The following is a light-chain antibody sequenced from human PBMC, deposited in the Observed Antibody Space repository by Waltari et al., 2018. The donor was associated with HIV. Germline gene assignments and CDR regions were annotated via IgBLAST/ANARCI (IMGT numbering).Light chain of an antibody. V-gene: IGKV4-1*01. CDR1: KSVLYSSDNKNY. J-gene: IGKJ5*01. CDR2: WAS. Sequence: DIVMTQSPDSLAVSLGERATINCKSSKSVLYSSDNKNYLVWYQQKPGQPPKLLIYWASTRESGVPDRFSGSGSGTDFTLTISSLQAEDVAVYYCQQYYSTPITFGQGTRLEIK. CDR3: QQYYSTPIT.